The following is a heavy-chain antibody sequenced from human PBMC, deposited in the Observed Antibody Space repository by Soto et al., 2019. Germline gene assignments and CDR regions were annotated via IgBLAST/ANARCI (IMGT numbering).Heavy chain of an antibody. J-gene: IGHJ4*02. CDR1: GGSISRPSR. D-gene: IGHD6-19*01. CDR2: IHHDGSS. CDR3: ARAGDSSGPVALGY. Sequence: SETLSLTCAVSGGSISRPSRWSWVRQPPGKGLEWIGEIHHDGSSNYNPSLKSRVTISLDKSKNQFSLKLSSVTAADTAVYYCARAGDSSGPVALGYWGQGTLVTVSS. V-gene: IGHV4-4*02.